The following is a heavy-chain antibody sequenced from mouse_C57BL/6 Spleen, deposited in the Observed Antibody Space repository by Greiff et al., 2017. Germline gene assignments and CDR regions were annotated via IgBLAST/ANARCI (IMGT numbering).Heavy chain of an antibody. D-gene: IGHD2-5*01. Sequence: VMLVESGAELVRPGTSVKVSCKASGYAFTNYLIEWVKQRPGQGLEWIGVINPGSGGTNYNEKFKGKATLTADKSSSTAYMQLSSLTSEDSAVYFCARGSNYSLYFDYWGQGTTLTVSS. CDR3: ARGSNYSLYFDY. V-gene: IGHV1-54*01. CDR2: INPGSGGT. J-gene: IGHJ2*01. CDR1: GYAFTNYL.